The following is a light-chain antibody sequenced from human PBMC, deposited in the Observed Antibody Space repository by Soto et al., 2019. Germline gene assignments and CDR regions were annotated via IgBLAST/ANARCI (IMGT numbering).Light chain of an antibody. CDR2: GAS. J-gene: IGKJ1*01. CDR1: QSVSSSF. Sequence: EIVLTQSPGTLSLSPGERATLSCRASQSVSSSFLAWYQQKPGQAPRLRIYGASSRATGIPDRFSGSGSGTDFTLTISRLEPEEFAVYYCQQYDSSPWTFGQGTKVEIK. CDR3: QQYDSSPWT. V-gene: IGKV3-20*01.